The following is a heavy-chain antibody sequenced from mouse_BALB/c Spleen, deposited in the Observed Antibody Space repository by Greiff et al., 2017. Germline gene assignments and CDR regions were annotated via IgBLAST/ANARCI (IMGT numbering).Heavy chain of an antibody. CDR1: GYSITSDYA. V-gene: IGHV3-2*02. CDR2: ISYSGST. CDR3: ARDLEDAMDY. J-gene: IGHJ4*01. Sequence: EVKLMESGPGLVKPSQSLSLTCTVTGYSITSDYAWNWIRQFPGNKLEWMGYISYSGSTSYNPSLKSRISITRDTSKNQFFLQLNSVTTEDTATYYCARDLEDAMDYWGQGTSVTVSS.